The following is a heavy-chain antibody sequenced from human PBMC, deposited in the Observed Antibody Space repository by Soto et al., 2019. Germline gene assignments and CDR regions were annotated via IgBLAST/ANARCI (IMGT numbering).Heavy chain of an antibody. CDR1: GGSISSSSYY. D-gene: IGHD2-8*01. V-gene: IGHV4-39*01. CDR3: ARHPSYCTNGLCYTRWFDP. J-gene: IGHJ5*02. CDR2: IYYSGST. Sequence: SETLSLSCTVSGGSISSSSYYWGWIRQPPGKGLEWIGSIYYSGSTYYDPSLKSRVTISVDTSKDQFSLKLSSVTAADTAVYYCARHPSYCTNGLCYTRWFDPWGQGTLVTVSS.